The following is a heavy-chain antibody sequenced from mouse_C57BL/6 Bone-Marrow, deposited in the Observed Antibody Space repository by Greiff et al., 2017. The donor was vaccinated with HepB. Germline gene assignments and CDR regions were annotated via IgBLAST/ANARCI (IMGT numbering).Heavy chain of an antibody. J-gene: IGHJ3*01. Sequence: VQLQQPGAELVRPGTSVKLSCKASGYTFTSYWMHWVKQRPGQGLEWIGVIDPSDSYTNYNQKFKGKATLTVDTSSSTAYMQLSSLTSEDSAVYYCAILPPYWGQGTLVTVSA. CDR2: IDPSDSYT. CDR3: AILPPY. CDR1: GYTFTSYW. V-gene: IGHV1-59*01.